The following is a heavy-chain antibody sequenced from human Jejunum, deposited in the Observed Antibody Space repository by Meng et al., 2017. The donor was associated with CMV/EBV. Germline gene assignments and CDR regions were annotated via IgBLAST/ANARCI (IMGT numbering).Heavy chain of an antibody. V-gene: IGHV4-34*01. CDR3: APGFRSWSGSYSS. J-gene: IGHJ4*02. CDR2: ITHSGST. D-gene: IGHD1-26*01. CDR1: GAPFSGY. Sequence: QGTLQQWGAGLVKPSEALSLPCGVYGAPFSGYWSWVRQPPGKGLEWIGEITHSGSTNYNVSLKSRVTISIDTSKNQFSLKLSSVTATDTAVYYCAPGFRSWSGSYSSWGQGTLVTVSS.